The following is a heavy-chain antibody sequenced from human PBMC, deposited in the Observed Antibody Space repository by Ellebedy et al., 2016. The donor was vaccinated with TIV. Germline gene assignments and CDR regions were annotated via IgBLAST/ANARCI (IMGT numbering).Heavy chain of an antibody. CDR3: ARGVRGHYYGMDV. CDR2: IWYDGSNK. CDR1: GFTFSDYW. D-gene: IGHD3-10*01. J-gene: IGHJ6*02. V-gene: IGHV3-33*08. Sequence: GGSLRLSCAASGFTFSDYWMHWVRQVPGKGLEWVAVIWYDGSNKYYADSVKGRFTISRDNSKNTLYLQMNSLRAEDTAVYYCARGVRGHYYGMDVWGQGTTVTVSS.